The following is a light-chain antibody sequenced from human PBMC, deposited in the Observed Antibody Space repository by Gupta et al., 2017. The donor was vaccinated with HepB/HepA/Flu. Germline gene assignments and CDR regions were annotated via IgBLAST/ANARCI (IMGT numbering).Light chain of an antibody. Sequence: QSALTQPRSVSGSPGQPVTISCTGTSSDVGGYNYVSWYQQHPGKAPQLMMYDVTKRPSGVPDRFSGSKSGNTASLTISGLQAEDEADYYCCSYAGSYAWVFGGGTKLTVL. J-gene: IGLJ3*02. CDR3: CSYAGSYAWV. CDR1: SSDVGGYNY. CDR2: DVT. V-gene: IGLV2-11*01.